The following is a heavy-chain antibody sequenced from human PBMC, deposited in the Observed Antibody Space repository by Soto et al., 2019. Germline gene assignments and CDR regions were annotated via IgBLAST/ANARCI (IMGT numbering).Heavy chain of an antibody. J-gene: IGHJ3*02. CDR3: ARDMEVVAFDI. CDR2: IKQDGSEK. CDR1: GFTFSSYW. V-gene: IGHV3-7*01. Sequence: PVGSLRLSCAASGFTFSSYWMSWVRQAPGKGLEWVANIKQDGSEKYYVDSVKGRFTISRDNAKNSLYLQMNSLRAEDTAVYYCARDMEVVAFDIWGQGTMVTVSS. D-gene: IGHD3-10*01.